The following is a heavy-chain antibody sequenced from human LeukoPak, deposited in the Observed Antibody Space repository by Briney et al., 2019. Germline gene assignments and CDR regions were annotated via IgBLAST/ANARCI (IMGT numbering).Heavy chain of an antibody. D-gene: IGHD3-10*01. V-gene: IGHV1-18*01. CDR3: ARDAPYYYGSGNGVNY. CDR2: ISAYNGNT. J-gene: IGHJ4*02. CDR1: GYTFTSYG. Sequence: ASVKVSCKASGYTFTSYGISWVRQAPGQGLEWMGWISAYNGNTNYAQKLQGRVTMTTDTSTSTAYMELRSLRSDDTAVYYCARDAPYYYGSGNGVNYWGQGTLVTVSS.